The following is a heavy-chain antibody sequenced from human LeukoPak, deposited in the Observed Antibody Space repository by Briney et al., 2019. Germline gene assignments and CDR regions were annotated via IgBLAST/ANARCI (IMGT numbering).Heavy chain of an antibody. J-gene: IGHJ4*02. V-gene: IGHV3-74*01. CDR1: GFTFSSYW. D-gene: IGHD4-11*01. CDR3: ARGLHKGVFDY. CDR2: INSDGSST. Sequence: PGGSLRLSCAASGFTFSSYWIHWVRQAPGKGLVWVSRINSDGSSTSYADSVKGRFTISRDNAKNTLYLQMNSLRAEDTAVYYCARGLHKGVFDYWGQGTLVTVSS.